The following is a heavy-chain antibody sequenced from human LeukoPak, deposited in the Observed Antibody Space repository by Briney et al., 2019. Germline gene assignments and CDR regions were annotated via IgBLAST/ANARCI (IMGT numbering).Heavy chain of an antibody. Sequence: SVKVSCKASGGTFSSYAISWVRQAPGQGLEWMGGIIPIFGTANYAQKFQGRVTITTDESTSTAYMELSSLRSEDTAVYYCARYSSGGSYPDAFDIWGQGTMVTVSS. CDR2: IIPIFGTA. V-gene: IGHV1-69*05. CDR1: GGTFSSYA. CDR3: ARYSSGGSYPDAFDI. D-gene: IGHD1-26*01. J-gene: IGHJ3*02.